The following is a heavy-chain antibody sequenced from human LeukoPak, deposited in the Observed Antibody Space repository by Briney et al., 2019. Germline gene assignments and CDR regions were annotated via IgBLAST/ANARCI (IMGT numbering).Heavy chain of an antibody. V-gene: IGHV4-59*08. CDR3: AGDIVVVVAATSGRSRDDAFDT. CDR1: GGSISSYY. J-gene: IGHJ3*02. Sequence: SETLSLTCTVSGGSISSYYWSWIRQPPGKGLEWIGYIYYSGSTNYNPSLKSRVTISVDTSKNQFSLKLSSVTAADTAVYYCAGDIVVVVAATSGRSRDDAFDTWGQGILVTVSS. D-gene: IGHD2-15*01. CDR2: IYYSGST.